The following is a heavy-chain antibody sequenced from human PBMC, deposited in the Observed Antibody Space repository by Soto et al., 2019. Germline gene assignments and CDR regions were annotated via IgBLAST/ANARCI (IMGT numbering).Heavy chain of an antibody. V-gene: IGHV3-53*01. Sequence: GGSLRLSCAASGFTVSSNYMSWVRQAPGKGLEWVSAIYSGGSTYYADSVKGRFTISRDNSKNTLYLQMNSLRAEDTAMYYCAGGANDYGDYYGMDVWGQGTTVTVSS. CDR2: IYSGGST. CDR1: GFTVSSNY. J-gene: IGHJ6*02. CDR3: AGGANDYGDYYGMDV. D-gene: IGHD4-17*01.